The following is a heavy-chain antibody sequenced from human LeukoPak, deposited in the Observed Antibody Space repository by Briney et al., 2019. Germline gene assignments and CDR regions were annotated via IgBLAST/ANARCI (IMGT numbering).Heavy chain of an antibody. CDR3: ARGVIIVGATLNNYYYYYMDV. Sequence: ALVKVSCKASGGTFSGYAISWVRQAPGQGLEWMGGIIPIFGTANYAQKFQGRVTITTDESTSTAYMELSSLRSEDTAVYYCARGVIIVGATLNNYYYYYMDVWGKGTTVTVSS. D-gene: IGHD1-26*01. CDR1: GGTFSGYA. J-gene: IGHJ6*03. V-gene: IGHV1-69*05. CDR2: IIPIFGTA.